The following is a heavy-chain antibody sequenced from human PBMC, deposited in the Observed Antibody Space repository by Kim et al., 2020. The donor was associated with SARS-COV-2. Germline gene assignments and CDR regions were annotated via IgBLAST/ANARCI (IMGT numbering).Heavy chain of an antibody. Sequence: GGSLRLSCAASGFTFSSYAMSWVRQAPGKGLEWVSAISGSGGSTYYADSVKGRFTISRDNSKNTLYLQMNSLRAEDTAVYYCANGGPSGSYGGGWFDPWGQGTLVTVSS. CDR2: ISGSGGST. D-gene: IGHD1-26*01. V-gene: IGHV3-23*01. J-gene: IGHJ5*02. CDR1: GFTFSSYA. CDR3: ANGGPSGSYGGGWFDP.